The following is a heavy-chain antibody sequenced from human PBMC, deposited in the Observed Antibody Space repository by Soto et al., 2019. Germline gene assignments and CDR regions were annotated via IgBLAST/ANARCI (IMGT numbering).Heavy chain of an antibody. V-gene: IGHV4-59*01. Sequence: PSETLSLTCTVSGGSISSYYWSWIRQPPGKGLEWIGYIYYSGSTNYNPSLKSRVTISVDTSKNQFSLKLSSVTAADTAVYYCARDRVVVAATAGGFDPWGQGTLVTVSS. D-gene: IGHD2-15*01. J-gene: IGHJ5*02. CDR1: GGSISSYY. CDR2: IYYSGST. CDR3: ARDRVVVAATAGGFDP.